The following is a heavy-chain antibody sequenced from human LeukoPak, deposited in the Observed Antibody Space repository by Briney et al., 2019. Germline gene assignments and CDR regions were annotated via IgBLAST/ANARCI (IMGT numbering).Heavy chain of an antibody. D-gene: IGHD6-13*01. CDR3: ARRGSSWYYYFDY. CDR2: IYYSGST. V-gene: IGHV4-39*01. Sequence: SETLSLTCTVSGGSISSSSYYWGWIRQPPGKGLEWIGSIYYSGSTYYNPSLKSRVTISVDMSKNQFSLKLTSVTAADTAVYYCARRGSSWYYYFDYWGQGTLVTVSS. J-gene: IGHJ4*02. CDR1: GGSISSSSYY.